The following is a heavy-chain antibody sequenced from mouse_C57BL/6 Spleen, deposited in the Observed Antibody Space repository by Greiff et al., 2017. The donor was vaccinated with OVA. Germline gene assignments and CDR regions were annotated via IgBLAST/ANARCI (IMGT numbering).Heavy chain of an antibody. CDR2: ICTGGGT. D-gene: IGHD2-14*01. CDR3: AGERGIGEYYFDY. J-gene: IGHJ2*01. Sequence: VKLMESGPGLVAPSQSLSITCTVSGFSLTSYAISWVRQPPGKGLEWLGVICTGGGTNYNSAPKTRLSISKDNPKRQVFLKMNSLQTDDTARYYCAGERGIGEYYFDYWGQGTTLTVSS. CDR1: GFSLTSYA. V-gene: IGHV2-9-1*01.